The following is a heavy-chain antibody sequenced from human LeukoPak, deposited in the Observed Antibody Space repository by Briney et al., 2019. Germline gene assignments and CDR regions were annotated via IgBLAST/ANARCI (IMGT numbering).Heavy chain of an antibody. CDR1: GFTFSSYA. V-gene: IGHV3-74*01. CDR3: ARDKGGLWGLDY. J-gene: IGHJ4*02. D-gene: IGHD5-18*01. CDR2: INSDGSST. Sequence: GGSLRLSCAASGFTFSSYAMTWVRQAPGKGLVWVSRINSDGSSTSYADPVKGRFTISRDNAKNTLYLQMNSLRAEDTAVYYCARDKGGLWGLDYWGQGTLVTVSS.